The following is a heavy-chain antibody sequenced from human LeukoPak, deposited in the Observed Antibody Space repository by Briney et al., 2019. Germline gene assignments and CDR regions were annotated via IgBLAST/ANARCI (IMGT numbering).Heavy chain of an antibody. Sequence: SETLSLTCTVSGGSISSHYWSWIRQPPGKGLEWFGYIYYSGSTNYNPSLKSRVTISVDTSKNQFSLKLSSVTAADTAVYYCARVGFWSGYRFDYWGQGTLVTVSS. V-gene: IGHV4-59*11. CDR3: ARVGFWSGYRFDY. CDR2: IYYSGST. CDR1: GGSISSHY. J-gene: IGHJ4*02. D-gene: IGHD3-3*01.